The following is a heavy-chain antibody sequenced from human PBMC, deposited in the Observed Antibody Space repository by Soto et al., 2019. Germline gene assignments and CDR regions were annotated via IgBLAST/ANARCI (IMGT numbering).Heavy chain of an antibody. V-gene: IGHV3-15*07. D-gene: IGHD2-15*01. J-gene: IGHJ4*02. CDR1: GFAFSDAW. Sequence: EVQLVESGGGLVKPGGSLRLSCAASGFAFSDAWMNWVRQSPRRGLEWVGRIKSKGDGETVDYAGAVKGRFTISREDSKNTLHLQMNSLTSEDTAVYYCTTAALRQVGVVHWGQGTLVTVSS. CDR2: IKSKGDGETV. CDR3: TTAALRQVGVVH.